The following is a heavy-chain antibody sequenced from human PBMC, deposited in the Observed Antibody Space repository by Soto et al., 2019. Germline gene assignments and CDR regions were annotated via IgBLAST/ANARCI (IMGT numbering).Heavy chain of an antibody. CDR3: ARTTVFIVGASGWLDP. J-gene: IGHJ5*02. Sequence: EVQLVESGGGLVQPGGSLRLSCAASGFTFSTYEMNWVRQAPGKGLEWVSYISSSGTTIYYADSVKGRFTISRDNAKKSLYLQMNSLRAEDTAVYYCARTTVFIVGASGWLDPWGQGTLVTVS. CDR1: GFTFSTYE. D-gene: IGHD1-26*01. CDR2: ISSSGTTI. V-gene: IGHV3-48*03.